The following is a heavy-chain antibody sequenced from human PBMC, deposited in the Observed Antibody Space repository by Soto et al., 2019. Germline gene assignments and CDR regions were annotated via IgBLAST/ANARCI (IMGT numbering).Heavy chain of an antibody. J-gene: IGHJ6*02. CDR3: ARGKQGVLRFLEWLPYGYYGMDV. Sequence: EVQLVESGGGLVQPGGSLRLSCAASGFTFSSYWMSWVRQAPGKGLEWVANIKQDGSEKYYVDSVKGRFTISRDNAKNSLYLQMNSLRAEDAAVYYCARGKQGVLRFLEWLPYGYYGMDVWGQGTTVTVSS. V-gene: IGHV3-7*01. D-gene: IGHD3-3*01. CDR1: GFTFSSYW. CDR2: IKQDGSEK.